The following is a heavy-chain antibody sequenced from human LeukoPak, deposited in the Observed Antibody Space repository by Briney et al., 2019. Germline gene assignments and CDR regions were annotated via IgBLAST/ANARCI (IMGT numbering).Heavy chain of an antibody. CDR1: GFTFSTYA. CDR3: AKVQDYDILTGYYIAGGKFDY. J-gene: IGHJ4*02. Sequence: GGSLRLSCAASGFTFSTYAMSWVRQAPGKGLERVSTISGSGGSTYYADSVKGRFTISRDSSKNTLYLQMNSLRAEDTAIYYCAKVQDYDILTGYYIAGGKFDYWGQGTLVTVSS. V-gene: IGHV3-23*01. D-gene: IGHD3-9*01. CDR2: ISGSGGST.